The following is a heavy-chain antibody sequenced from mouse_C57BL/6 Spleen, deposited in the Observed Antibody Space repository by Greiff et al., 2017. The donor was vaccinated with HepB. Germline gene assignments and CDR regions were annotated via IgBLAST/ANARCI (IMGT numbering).Heavy chain of an antibody. V-gene: IGHV1-47*01. J-gene: IGHJ4*01. CDR3: ARGFYGSSYHAMDY. CDR1: GYTFTTYP. D-gene: IGHD1-1*01. CDR2: FHPYNDDT. Sequence: VQVVESGAELVKPGASVKMSCKASGYTFTTYPIEWMKQNHGKSLEWIGNFHPYNDDTKYNEKFKGKATLTVEKSSSTVYLELSRLTSDDSAVYYCARGFYGSSYHAMDYWGQGTSVTVSS.